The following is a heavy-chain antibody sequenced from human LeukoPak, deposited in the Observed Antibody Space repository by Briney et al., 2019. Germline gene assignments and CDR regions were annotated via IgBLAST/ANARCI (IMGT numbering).Heavy chain of an antibody. CDR3: AKGPLSHFDY. V-gene: IGHV3-23*01. D-gene: IGHD2/OR15-2a*01. CDR1: GFTFSSYA. CDR2: ISGSGGST. Sequence: GGSLRLSCAASGFTFSSYAMNWVRQAPGKGLEWVSAISGSGGSTYYAVSVKGRFTISRDNSKNTLYLQMNSLRAEDTAVYYCAKGPLSHFDYWGQGTLVTVSS. J-gene: IGHJ4*02.